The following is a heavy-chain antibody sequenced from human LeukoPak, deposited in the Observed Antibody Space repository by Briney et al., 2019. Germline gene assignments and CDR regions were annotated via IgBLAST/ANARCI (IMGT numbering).Heavy chain of an antibody. J-gene: IGHJ6*02. CDR3: ARERTIFGVVIISHYYYGMDV. D-gene: IGHD3-3*01. CDR2: IKQDGSEK. V-gene: IGHV3-7*01. CDR1: GFTFGSYW. Sequence: GGSLRLSCAASGFTFGSYWMSWVRQAPGKGLEWVANIKQDGSEKYYVDSVKGRFTISRDNAKNSLYLQMNSLRAEDTAVYYCARERTIFGVVIISHYYYGMDVWGQGTTVTVSS.